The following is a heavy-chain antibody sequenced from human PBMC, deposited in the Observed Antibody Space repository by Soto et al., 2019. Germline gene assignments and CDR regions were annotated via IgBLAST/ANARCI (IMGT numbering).Heavy chain of an antibody. V-gene: IGHV1-69*13. CDR2: IIPIFGTA. CDR1: GGTFSSYA. CDR3: ARQDIVVVPAAAYYYYGMDV. D-gene: IGHD2-2*01. Sequence: GASVKVSCKASGGTFSSYAISWVRQAPGQGLEWMGGIIPIFGTANYAQKFQGRVTITADESTSTAYMELSSLRSEDRAVYYCARQDIVVVPAAAYYYYGMDVWGQGTTVTVSS. J-gene: IGHJ6*02.